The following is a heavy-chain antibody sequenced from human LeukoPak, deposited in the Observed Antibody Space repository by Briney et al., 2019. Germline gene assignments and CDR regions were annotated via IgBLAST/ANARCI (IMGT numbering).Heavy chain of an antibody. CDR2: IRYDGSKE. J-gene: IGHJ4*02. D-gene: IGHD1-14*01. Sequence: SGGSLRLSCAASGFTFSSYAMSWVRQAPGKGLEWVAFIRYDGSKEYYADSVKGRFTISRDNSKNTLYLQMNSLKTEDTAVYYCAKDSRYYYVDYWGQGTLVTVSS. CDR1: GFTFSSYA. CDR3: AKDSRYYYVDY. V-gene: IGHV3-30*02.